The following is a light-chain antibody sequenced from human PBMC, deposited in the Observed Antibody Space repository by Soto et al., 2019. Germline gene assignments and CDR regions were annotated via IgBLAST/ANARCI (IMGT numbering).Light chain of an antibody. V-gene: IGKV1-39*01. CDR3: LQTYSDILT. Sequence: DIQMTQSPSSLSASVGDRVSITCRASQAISTYVNWYQHKPGQAPKLLIYAAYALQSGVPSRFSGSASGTEFTLAISSLQPEDFATYYCLQTYSDILTFGQGTRLEI. J-gene: IGKJ5*01. CDR2: AAY. CDR1: QAISTY.